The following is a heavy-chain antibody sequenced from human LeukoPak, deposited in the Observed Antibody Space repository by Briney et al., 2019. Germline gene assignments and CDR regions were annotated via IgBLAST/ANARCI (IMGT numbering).Heavy chain of an antibody. D-gene: IGHD3-10*01. Sequence: ASVKVSCRASGYTFTAHYIHWVRQAPGQGLEWVGWIDPNSGGTNYAQKFLGSVTMTGDTSINTAFMELSRLRSDDTAIYYCARGRGTTMVRGVITNNFDLWGRGSLVTVSS. CDR2: IDPNSGGT. CDR3: ARGRGTTMVRGVITNNFDL. J-gene: IGHJ2*01. CDR1: GYTFTAHY. V-gene: IGHV1-2*02.